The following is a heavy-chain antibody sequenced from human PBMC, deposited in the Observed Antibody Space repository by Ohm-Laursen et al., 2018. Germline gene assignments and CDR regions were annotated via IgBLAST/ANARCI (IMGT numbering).Heavy chain of an antibody. V-gene: IGHV4-34*01. J-gene: IGHJ4*02. CDR3: ARYDSRSGSYFDY. D-gene: IGHD1-26*01. CDR1: GESFSDYY. Sequence: SQTLSLTCAVHGESFSDYYWTWIRQPPGKGLEWIGEIHRSGVTNFKPSLQSRVTISVDTSNNQFSLKVNSVTAADTAVYFCARYDSRSGSYFDYWGQGTLVIVSS. CDR2: IHRSGVT.